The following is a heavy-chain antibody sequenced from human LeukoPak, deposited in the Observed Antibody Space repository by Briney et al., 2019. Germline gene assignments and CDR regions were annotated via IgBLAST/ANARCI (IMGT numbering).Heavy chain of an antibody. Sequence: GGSLRLSCAASGFTFSSYGMHWVRQAPGKGLEWVAVISYDGNHKYYADSVKGRFTISRDNSKNTLYLQMNSLRSEDTAVYYCARHPEPGYCSSTSCHESYFDYWGQGTLVTVSS. CDR2: ISYDGNHK. CDR1: GFTFSSYG. D-gene: IGHD2-2*01. J-gene: IGHJ4*02. V-gene: IGHV3-30*03. CDR3: ARHPEPGYCSSTSCHESYFDY.